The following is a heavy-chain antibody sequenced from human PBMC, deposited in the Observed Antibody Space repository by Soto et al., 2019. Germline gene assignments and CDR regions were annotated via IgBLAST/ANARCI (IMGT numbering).Heavy chain of an antibody. D-gene: IGHD4-17*01. Sequence: QVQLQESGPGLVKPSQTLSLTCTVSGGSISSGGYYWSWIRQHPGKGLEWIGYIYYSGSTYYNPPLKRRVTISVDTSKNQFSLKLSSVTAADTAVYYCARRTTVATYDWFDPWGQGTLVTVSS. V-gene: IGHV4-31*03. J-gene: IGHJ5*02. CDR1: GGSISSGGYY. CDR2: IYYSGST. CDR3: ARRTTVATYDWFDP.